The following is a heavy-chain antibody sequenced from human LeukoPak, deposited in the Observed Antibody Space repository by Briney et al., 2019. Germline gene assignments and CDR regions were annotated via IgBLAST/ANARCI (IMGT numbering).Heavy chain of an antibody. CDR3: ARILLSGYHTGWFDP. Sequence: SQTLSLTCTVSGGSISSGSYYWSWIRQPAGKGLEWIGRIYTSGSTNYNPSLKSRVTMSVDTSKNQFSLKLSSVTAADTAVYYCARILLSGYHTGWFDPWGQGTLVTVSS. CDR1: GGSISSGSYY. J-gene: IGHJ5*02. CDR2: IYTSGST. V-gene: IGHV4-61*02. D-gene: IGHD3-10*01.